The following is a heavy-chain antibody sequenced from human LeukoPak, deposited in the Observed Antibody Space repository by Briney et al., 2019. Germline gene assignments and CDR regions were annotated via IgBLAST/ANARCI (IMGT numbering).Heavy chain of an antibody. J-gene: IGHJ3*02. Sequence: SETLSLTCTVSGCSISSYYWSWIRQPPRKGLEWSGYIYYSGSTNYNPSLKSRVTISVDTSKNQFSLKLSSVTAADTAVYYCARDDPSDAFDIWGQGTMVTVSS. V-gene: IGHV4-59*01. CDR1: GCSISSYY. CDR3: ARDDPSDAFDI. CDR2: IYYSGST.